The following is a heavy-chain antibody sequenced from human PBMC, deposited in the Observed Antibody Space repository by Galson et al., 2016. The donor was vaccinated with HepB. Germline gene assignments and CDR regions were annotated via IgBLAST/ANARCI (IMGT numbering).Heavy chain of an antibody. J-gene: IGHJ4*02. D-gene: IGHD4-11*01. Sequence: SVKVSCKASGYTYTSYGISWVRQAPGQGLEWMAWITTYNGNINYAQNLQGRITMITDTSTSTAYVELRSLRSDDTAVYYCARNTTVVLDYWGQGTLVTVSS. CDR1: GYTYTSYG. CDR2: ITTYNGNI. V-gene: IGHV1-18*01. CDR3: ARNTTVVLDY.